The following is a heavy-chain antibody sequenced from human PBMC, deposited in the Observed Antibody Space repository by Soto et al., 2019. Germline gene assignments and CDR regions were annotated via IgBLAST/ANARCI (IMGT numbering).Heavy chain of an antibody. Sequence: QVQLVQSGAEVKKPGSSVKVSCKASGGTFSSYAISWVRQAPGQGLEWMGGIIPIFGTANYAQKFQGRGTSTADESTSQAYMELSSLRSEDTAVYYCARDRPQLAGMDVWGQGTTVTVSS. CDR3: ARDRPQLAGMDV. D-gene: IGHD6-6*01. V-gene: IGHV1-69*12. CDR2: IIPIFGTA. J-gene: IGHJ6*02. CDR1: GGTFSSYA.